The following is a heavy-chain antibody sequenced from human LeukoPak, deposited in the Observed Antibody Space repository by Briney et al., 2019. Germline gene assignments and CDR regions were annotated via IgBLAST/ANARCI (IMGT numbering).Heavy chain of an antibody. CDR2: INSDGSST. Sequence: GGSLRLSCAASGFTFSSYWMHWVCQAPGKGLVWVSRINSDGSSTSYADSVKGRFTISRDNAKNTLYLQMNSLRAEDTAVYYCARDLYCSSTSCLTNWFDPWGQGTLVTVSS. CDR1: GFTFSSYW. V-gene: IGHV3-74*01. J-gene: IGHJ5*02. CDR3: ARDLYCSSTSCLTNWFDP. D-gene: IGHD2-2*01.